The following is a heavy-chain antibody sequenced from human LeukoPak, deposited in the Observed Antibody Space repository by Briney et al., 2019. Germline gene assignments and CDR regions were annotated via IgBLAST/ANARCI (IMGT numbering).Heavy chain of an antibody. J-gene: IGHJ4*02. CDR2: MKGDGSEK. Sequence: GGSLRLSCVASGFTFSTYWMTWVRQAPGKGLEWVANMKGDGSEKHYVDSVRGRFTISRDNAKSSLYLQMNSLRAEDTAAYYCAKGSRAQGYYFDFWGQGTLVTVSS. CDR1: GFTFSTYW. V-gene: IGHV3-7*03. D-gene: IGHD3-10*01. CDR3: AKGSRAQGYYFDF.